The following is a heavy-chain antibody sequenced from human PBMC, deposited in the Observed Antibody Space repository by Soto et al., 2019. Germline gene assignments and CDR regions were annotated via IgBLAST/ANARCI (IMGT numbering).Heavy chain of an antibody. D-gene: IGHD3-3*01. CDR1: GGTFSSYA. Sequence: QVQLVQSGAEVKKPGSSVKVSCTASGGTFSSYAISWVRQAPGQGLEWMGGIIPIFGTANYAQKFQGRVTITADKSTSTAYMELSSLRSEDTAVYYCARAPVPLEWLLYWNYWGQGTLVTVSS. CDR3: ARAPVPLEWLLYWNY. V-gene: IGHV1-69*06. J-gene: IGHJ4*02. CDR2: IIPIFGTA.